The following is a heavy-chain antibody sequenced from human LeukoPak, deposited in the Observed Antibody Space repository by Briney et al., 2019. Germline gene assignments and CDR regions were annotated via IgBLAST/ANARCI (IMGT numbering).Heavy chain of an antibody. V-gene: IGHV3-30-3*01. J-gene: IGHJ4*02. D-gene: IGHD3-16*01. CDR2: ISYDGSNK. CDR1: GFTFISYA. CDR3: ARELRGSSFDY. Sequence: GGSLRLSCAASGFTFISYAMHWVRQAPGKALEWVTLISYDGSNKYYADSVKGRFTISRDNSKNTLYLQMNSLRAEDTAVYYCARELRGSSFDYWGQGTLVTVSS.